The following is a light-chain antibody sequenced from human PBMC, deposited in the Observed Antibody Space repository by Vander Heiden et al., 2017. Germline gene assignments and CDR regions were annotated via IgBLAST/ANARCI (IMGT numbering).Light chain of an antibody. V-gene: IGKV1-39*01. CDR2: GAS. Sequence: DIQLTQSPSSLSASLGDRVIITCRASQDTGGHLNWYRQKPGQAPNILVYGASNLQSGVPSRFSGSGSGTHFTLTISSLQSEDYGTYFCQQSDSSPQTFGQGTVLEIK. J-gene: IGKJ1*01. CDR3: QQSDSSPQT. CDR1: QDTGGH.